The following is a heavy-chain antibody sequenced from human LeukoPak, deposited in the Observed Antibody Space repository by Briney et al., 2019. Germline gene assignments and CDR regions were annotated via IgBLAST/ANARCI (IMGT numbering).Heavy chain of an antibody. CDR3: ARAALAVMTAMRWFDP. J-gene: IGHJ5*02. Sequence: GGSLRLSCSASGFTFSNFAMSWVRQAPGKGLEWVSGISALGESADYADSVKGRFTISRDNSKNTLYLLMNDLRAEDTALYFCARAALAVMTAMRWFDPWGQGTLVTVSS. D-gene: IGHD2-21*02. CDR2: ISALGESA. CDR1: GFTFSNFA. V-gene: IGHV3-23*01.